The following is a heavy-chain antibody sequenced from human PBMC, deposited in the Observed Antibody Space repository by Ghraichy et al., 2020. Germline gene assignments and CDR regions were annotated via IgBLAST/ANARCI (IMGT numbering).Heavy chain of an antibody. D-gene: IGHD1-26*01. V-gene: IGHV3-23*01. CDR1: GFTFSSYA. CDR2: ISGSGGST. Sequence: GRSPRLSCAASGFTFSSYAMSWVRQAPGKGLEWVSAISGSGGSTYYADSVKGRFTISRDNSKNTLYLQMNSLRAEDTAVYYCAKVYSGSFPWNFDYWGQGTLVTVSS. CDR3: AKVYSGSFPWNFDY. J-gene: IGHJ4*02.